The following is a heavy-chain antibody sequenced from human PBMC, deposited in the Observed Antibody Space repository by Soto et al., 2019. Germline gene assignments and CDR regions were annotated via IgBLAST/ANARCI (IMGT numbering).Heavy chain of an antibody. CDR1: GYTFTTYT. D-gene: IGHD3-10*01. CDR3: ARGASMVRGVILDAFEI. V-gene: IGHV1-3*01. Sequence: QVQLVQSGAEVKKPGASVKVSCKASGYTFTTYTMHWVRQAPGQRLEWMGWINAGNGNTKYSQKFQGRVTITRDTSASPAYMDLSSLRSEDTAVYYCARGASMVRGVILDAFEIWGQGTMVTVSS. CDR2: INAGNGNT. J-gene: IGHJ3*02.